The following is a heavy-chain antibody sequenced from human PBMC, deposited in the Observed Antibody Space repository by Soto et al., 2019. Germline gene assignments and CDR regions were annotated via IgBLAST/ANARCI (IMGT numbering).Heavy chain of an antibody. CDR1: GFTFSSYA. CDR3: AKGGKYYDILTGQFDY. Sequence: EVQLLESGGGLVQPGGSLRLSCAASGFTFSSYAMSWVRQAPGKGLEWVSAISGSGGSTYYADSVKGRFTISRDKSKNTLYLQMNSLRAEDTAVYYCAKGGKYYDILTGQFDYWGQGTLVTVSS. V-gene: IGHV3-23*01. CDR2: ISGSGGST. D-gene: IGHD3-9*01. J-gene: IGHJ4*02.